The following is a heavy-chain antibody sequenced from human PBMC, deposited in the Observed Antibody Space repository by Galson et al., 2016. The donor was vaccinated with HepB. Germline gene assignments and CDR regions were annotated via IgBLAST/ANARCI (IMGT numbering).Heavy chain of an antibody. V-gene: IGHV3-74*03. D-gene: IGHD4-11*01. CDR1: GFTFSNFW. Sequence: SLRLSCAASGFTFSNFWMHWVRQVPGEGLLWVSDINPDGSNTKYADSVKGRFTISRDNAKNTLYLQLNSLRAEDTAVYYCARDPEDAVTLDYWGQGTLVTVSS. J-gene: IGHJ4*02. CDR3: ARDPEDAVTLDY. CDR2: INPDGSNT.